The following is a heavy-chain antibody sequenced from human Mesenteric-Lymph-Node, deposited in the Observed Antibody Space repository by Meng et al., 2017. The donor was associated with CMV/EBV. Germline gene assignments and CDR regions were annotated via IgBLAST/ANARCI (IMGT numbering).Heavy chain of an antibody. Sequence: SVKVSCKASGGTFSSYTISWVRQAPGQGLEWMGRIIPILGIANYAQKFQGRVTMTWNTSTNTAYMELSSLRSEDTAVYYCAREPPAPFFDYWGQGTLVTVSS. J-gene: IGHJ4*02. CDR2: IIPILGIA. CDR3: AREPPAPFFDY. V-gene: IGHV1-69*04. CDR1: GGTFSSYT.